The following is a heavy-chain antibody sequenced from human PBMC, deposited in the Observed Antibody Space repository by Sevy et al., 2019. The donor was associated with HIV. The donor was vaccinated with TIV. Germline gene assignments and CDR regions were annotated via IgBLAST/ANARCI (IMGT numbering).Heavy chain of an antibody. V-gene: IGHV3-30*18. CDR1: GFTFSTYA. CDR3: AKVGYDFWSGYASSYFDY. CDR2: ISYDGSNK. Sequence: GGSLRLSCAASGFTFSTYAMHWVRQAPGKGLEWVAVISYDGSNKYYADSVKGRFTISRDNSKNTLYLQMNSLRAEDTAVYYCAKVGYDFWSGYASSYFDYWGQGTLVTVSS. D-gene: IGHD3-3*01. J-gene: IGHJ4*02.